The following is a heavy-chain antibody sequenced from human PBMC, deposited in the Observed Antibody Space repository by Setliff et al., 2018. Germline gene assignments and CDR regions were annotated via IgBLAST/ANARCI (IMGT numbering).Heavy chain of an antibody. Sequence: GGSLRLSCAASGFSFSSYAMSWVRQAPGKGLEWVSTIYSGDRNTFYTDSVKGRFTIFRDGSKNTLFLQMTSLRAEDTAVYYCAKPQVELRWGFESWGQGTPVTVSS. V-gene: IGHV3-23*03. CDR3: AKPQVELRWGFES. CDR1: GFSFSSYA. CDR2: IYSGDRNT. D-gene: IGHD1-7*01. J-gene: IGHJ4*02.